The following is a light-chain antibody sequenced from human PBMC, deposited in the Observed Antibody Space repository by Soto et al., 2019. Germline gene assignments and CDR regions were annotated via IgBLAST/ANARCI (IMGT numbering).Light chain of an antibody. CDR2: DNN. CDR3: GTWDSSLSAGV. Sequence: QSVLTQPPSVSAAPGQKVTISCSGSSSNIGNNYVSWYQQLPGTAPKLLMCDNNKRPSGIPDRFSGSTSGTSATLGITGLQTGDEADYYCGTWDSSLSAGVFGTGTKVTVL. V-gene: IGLV1-51*01. CDR1: SSNIGNNY. J-gene: IGLJ1*01.